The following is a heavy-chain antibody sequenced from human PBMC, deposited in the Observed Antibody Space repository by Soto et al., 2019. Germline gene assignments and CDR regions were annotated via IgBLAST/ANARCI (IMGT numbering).Heavy chain of an antibody. CDR2: INHSGST. D-gene: IGHD1-26*01. CDR1: GGCRSSYY. V-gene: IGHV4-34*01. CDR3: ASSYREGATEGAYDCFGP. J-gene: IGHJ5*02. Sequence: PSETLSRTCAVYGGCRSSYYWSWIRQPPGKGLERIGEINHSGSTNYNPSLKSRVTTSVYTSKNKFSLKLSSVTAEDTAVYYCASSYREGATEGAYDCFGPWRPGTLVTLS.